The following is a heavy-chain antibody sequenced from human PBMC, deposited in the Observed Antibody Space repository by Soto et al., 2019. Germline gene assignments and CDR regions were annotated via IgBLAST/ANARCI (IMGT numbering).Heavy chain of an antibody. CDR2: FIPIFGAA. J-gene: IGHJ6*02. D-gene: IGHD3-10*01. CDR3: ASPRDNYYYNGMDV. CDR1: GGTFSSCA. Sequence: QVQLVQSGAEVKEAGSSVKVSCKASGGTFSSCAISWVRQAPGQGLEWMGGFIPIFGAADYAQNFQGRVTIAADESTSTAYMELSSLRSEDTAVYYCASPRDNYYYNGMDVWGQGTTVTVSS. V-gene: IGHV1-69*12.